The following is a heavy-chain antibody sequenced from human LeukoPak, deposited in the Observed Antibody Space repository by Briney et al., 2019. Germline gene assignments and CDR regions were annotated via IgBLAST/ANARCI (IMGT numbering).Heavy chain of an antibody. J-gene: IGHJ4*02. V-gene: IGHV3-23*01. CDR3: ARGSGPGNHFFDY. CDR2: SSYTA. D-gene: IGHD4-23*01. CDR1: GFTFSSFA. Sequence: GGSLRLSCAASGFTFSSFAMSWVRQAPRKGLEWVSTSSYTAYYTDSVRGRFTISRDNSKNTLYLQMNSLGDADTAVYYCARGSGPGNHFFDYWGQGALVTVSS.